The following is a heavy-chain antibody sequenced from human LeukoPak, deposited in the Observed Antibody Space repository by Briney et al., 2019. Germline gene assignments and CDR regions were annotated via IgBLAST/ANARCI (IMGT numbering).Heavy chain of an antibody. CDR2: ITSSSSSM. V-gene: IGHV3-21*01. CDR1: GFTFSIYI. Sequence: PGGSLRLSCVASGFTFSIYIMSWVRQAPGKGLEWVSSITSSSSSMYSADSVKGRLTISRDNAKNSLCLQMNSLRAEDTAVYYCARDLAWGGYWGQGILVTVSS. CDR3: ARDLAWGGY. D-gene: IGHD7-27*01. J-gene: IGHJ4*02.